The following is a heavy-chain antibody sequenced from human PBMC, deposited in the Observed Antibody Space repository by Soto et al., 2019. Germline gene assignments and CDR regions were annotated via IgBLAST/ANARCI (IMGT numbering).Heavy chain of an antibody. J-gene: IGHJ4*02. D-gene: IGHD2-2*03. CDR3: AREGNHGRWIQAFDT. V-gene: IGHV4-59*01. Sequence: PSETLSLTCTVSGGSTCSYSWSWIRQPPGKGLEWIGNIHYNGNTKYSPSLKSRVTMSVDTSKNLFSLKLISVTTADTAVYFCAREGNHGRWIQAFDTWGQGALVTVSS. CDR1: GGSTCSYS. CDR2: IHYNGNT.